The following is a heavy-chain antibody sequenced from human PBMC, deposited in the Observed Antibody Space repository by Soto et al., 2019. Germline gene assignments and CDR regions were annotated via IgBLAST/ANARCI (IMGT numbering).Heavy chain of an antibody. CDR3: SRENWFQDY. CDR2: IKNDGSEQ. D-gene: IGHD3-10*01. J-gene: IGHJ4*02. Sequence: ISSSYYWGWIRQAPGKGLEWVASIKNDGSEQYYVDSVKGRFTISRDNAKNSLYLQMNSLRAGDTALYYCSRENWFQDYWGQGTRVTVSS. V-gene: IGHV3-7*03. CDR1: ISSSYY.